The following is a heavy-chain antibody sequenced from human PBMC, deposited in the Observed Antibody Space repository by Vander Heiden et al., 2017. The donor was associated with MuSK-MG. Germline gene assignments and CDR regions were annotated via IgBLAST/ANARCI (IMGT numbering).Heavy chain of an antibody. CDR1: GGSISSYY. CDR3: ARAGLTGESQNYYYYYDMDV. J-gene: IGHJ6*03. V-gene: IGHV4-59*01. CDR2: IYYSGST. D-gene: IGHD7-27*01. Sequence: QVQLQESGPGLVKPSETLSLTCTVSGGSISSYYWSWIRQPPGKGLEWIGDIYYSGSTNDNPSLKSRVTISVDTSKNQFSLKLSSVTAADTAVYYCARAGLTGESQNYYYYYDMDVWGKGTTVTVSS.